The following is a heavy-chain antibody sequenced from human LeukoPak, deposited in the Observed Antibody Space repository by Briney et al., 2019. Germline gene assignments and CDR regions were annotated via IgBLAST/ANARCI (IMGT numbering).Heavy chain of an antibody. CDR3: ARGLGDGYNSNWFDP. CDR1: GGSFSGFY. CDR2: INHSGST. J-gene: IGHJ5*02. Sequence: SETLSLTCAVYGGSFSGFYWSWIRQPPGKGLEWIGEINHSGSTNYNPSLKSRLTISVDTSKNQFSLKLSSVTAADTAVYYCARGLGDGYNSNWFDPWGQGTLVTVSS. D-gene: IGHD5-24*01. V-gene: IGHV4-34*01.